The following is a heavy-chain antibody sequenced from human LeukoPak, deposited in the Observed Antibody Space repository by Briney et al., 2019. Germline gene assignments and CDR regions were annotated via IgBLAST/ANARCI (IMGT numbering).Heavy chain of an antibody. V-gene: IGHV4-39*07. CDR2: IYYTGPT. J-gene: IGHJ6*03. D-gene: IGHD5/OR15-5a*01. CDR1: GVSISTSRYY. CDR3: ARGTVSMYYMDV. Sequence: SETLSLTCTVSGVSISTSRYYWGWIRQPPGKGLEWIGNIYYTGPTYYNASLESRVTISLDTSKNQFSLKLSSVTAADTAVYYCARGTVSMYYMDVWGKGTTVTISS.